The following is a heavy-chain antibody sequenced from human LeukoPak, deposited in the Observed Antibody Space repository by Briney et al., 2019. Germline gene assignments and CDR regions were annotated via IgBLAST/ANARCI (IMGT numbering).Heavy chain of an antibody. D-gene: IGHD4-17*01. V-gene: IGHV3-48*04. J-gene: IGHJ4*02. Sequence: GGSLRLSCAASGFTFSSYSMDWVRQAPGKGLEWVSYISSSSSTIYYADSVKGRFTISRDNAKNSLYLQMNSLRAEDTAVYYCARDYGDNGLAYWGQGTLVTVSS. CDR2: ISSSSSTI. CDR3: ARDYGDNGLAY. CDR1: GFTFSSYS.